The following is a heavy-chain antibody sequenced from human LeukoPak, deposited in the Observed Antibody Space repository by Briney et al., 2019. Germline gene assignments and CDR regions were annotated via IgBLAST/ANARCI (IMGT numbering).Heavy chain of an antibody. V-gene: IGHV4-59*01. Sequence: SETLSLTCTVSGGSISSYYWSWIRQPPGKGLEWIGYIYYRGSTNYNPPLKSRVTISVDTSKNQFSLKLSSVTAADTAVYYCACPLWFGDLPGAFDIWGQGTMVTVSS. J-gene: IGHJ3*02. CDR2: IYYRGST. CDR1: GGSISSYY. D-gene: IGHD3-10*01. CDR3: ACPLWFGDLPGAFDI.